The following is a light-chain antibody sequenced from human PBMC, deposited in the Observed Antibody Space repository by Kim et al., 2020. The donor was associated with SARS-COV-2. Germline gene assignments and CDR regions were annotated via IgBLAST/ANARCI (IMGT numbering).Light chain of an antibody. Sequence: DVQMTQSPSSLSASVGDRVTITCRASRSISFHLNWYQQKSGKAPKLLIYAASSLQPGVSSTFSGSGSGAAFTLTISSLQPDDCATYYCQQTYTTPYSFGQGTKLEI. CDR1: RSISFH. CDR2: AAS. J-gene: IGKJ2*03. CDR3: QQTYTTPYS. V-gene: IGKV1-39*01.